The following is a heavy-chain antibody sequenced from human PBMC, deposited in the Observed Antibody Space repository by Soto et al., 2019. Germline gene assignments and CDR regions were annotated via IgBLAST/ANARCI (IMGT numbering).Heavy chain of an antibody. CDR1: GFTFSSYG. CDR3: AGGYSSSWYLS. V-gene: IGHV3-33*01. Sequence: ESGGGVVQPGRSLRLSCAASGFTFSSYGMHWVRQAPGKGLEWVAVIWYDGSNKYYADSVKGRFTISRDNSKNTLYLQMNSLRAEDTAVYYCAGGYSSSWYLSWGQGTLVTVSS. J-gene: IGHJ5*02. D-gene: IGHD6-13*01. CDR2: IWYDGSNK.